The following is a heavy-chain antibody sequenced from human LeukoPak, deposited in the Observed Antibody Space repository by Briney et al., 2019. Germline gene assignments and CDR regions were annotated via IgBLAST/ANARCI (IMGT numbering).Heavy chain of an antibody. D-gene: IGHD6-19*01. J-gene: IGHJ5*02. CDR3: ARHINVRGWRFDP. CDR2: IYYSGST. V-gene: IGHV4-59*08. CDR1: GGSISSYH. Sequence: SETLSLTCTVSGGSISSYHWSWIRQPPRKGLEWIGYIYYSGSTNYNPSLKSRVTISVDTSKNQFSLKLSSVTAADTAVYYCARHINVRGWRFDPWGQGTLVTVSS.